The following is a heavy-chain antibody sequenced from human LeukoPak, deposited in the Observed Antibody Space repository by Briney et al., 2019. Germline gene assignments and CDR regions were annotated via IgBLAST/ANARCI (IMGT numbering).Heavy chain of an antibody. V-gene: IGHV4-59*12. CDR2: LYYSGST. J-gene: IGHJ3*02. D-gene: IGHD6-19*01. CDR3: ARDIAVAGTGTFDI. Sequence: SETLSLTCTVSGASISSYYWTWIRQPPGKGLEWIGYLYYSGSTNYNPSLKSRVTISVDTSKNHLSLKLSSVTAADTAVYYCARDIAVAGTGTFDIWGQGILVTVSS. CDR1: GASISSYY.